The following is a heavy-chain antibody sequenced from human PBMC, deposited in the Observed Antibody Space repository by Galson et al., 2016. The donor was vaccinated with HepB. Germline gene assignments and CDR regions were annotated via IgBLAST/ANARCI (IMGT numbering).Heavy chain of an antibody. J-gene: IGHJ4*02. V-gene: IGHV3-13*01. D-gene: IGHD5-24*01. CDR3: VRGGFGLGADGYDY. CDR2: FDTVGAT. CDR1: GFTFSSYD. Sequence: SLRLSCAASGFTFSSYDMHWVRQATGKSLEWVSAFDTVGATYNAASVKGRFTISRDNAKNSLYLQMNSLRAGDTAVYSCVRGGFGLGADGYDYWGQGTLVTVSS.